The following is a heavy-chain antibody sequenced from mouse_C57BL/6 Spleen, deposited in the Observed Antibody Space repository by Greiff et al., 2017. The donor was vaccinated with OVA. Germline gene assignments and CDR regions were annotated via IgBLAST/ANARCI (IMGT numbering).Heavy chain of an antibody. CDR1: GFTFSSYA. CDR2: ISSGGDYI. J-gene: IGHJ3*01. D-gene: IGHD2-4*01. CDR3: TRDPDYDGAY. V-gene: IGHV5-9-1*02. Sequence: EVQRVESGEGLVKPGGSLKLSCAASGFTFSSYAMSWVRQTPEKRLEWVAYISSGGDYIYYADTVKGRFTISRDNARNTLYLQLSSLKSEDTAMYYGTRDPDYDGAYWGQGTLVTVSA.